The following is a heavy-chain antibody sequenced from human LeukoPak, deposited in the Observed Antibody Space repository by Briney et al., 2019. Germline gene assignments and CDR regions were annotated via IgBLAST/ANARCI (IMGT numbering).Heavy chain of an antibody. V-gene: IGHV3-11*01. CDR2: ISSSGGTI. J-gene: IGHJ5*02. CDR3: ARGRWWTWFDP. D-gene: IGHD2-8*02. Sequence: GGSLRLSCAASEFSFSDYYMTWIRQAPGKGLEWVSYISSSGGTIIYADSVKGRFTMSRDNAKNSLYLQMNSPRAEDTAVYYCARGRWWTWFDPWGQGTLVTVSS. CDR1: EFSFSDYY.